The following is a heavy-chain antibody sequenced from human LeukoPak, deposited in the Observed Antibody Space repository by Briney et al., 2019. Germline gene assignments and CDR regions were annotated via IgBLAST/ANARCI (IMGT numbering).Heavy chain of an antibody. CDR2: IYHSGST. V-gene: IGHV4-38-2*01. CDR3: AIRDYYDNWFDP. J-gene: IGHJ5*02. D-gene: IGHD3-22*01. Sequence: PSETLSLTCAVSGYSISSGYYWGWIRQPPGKGLEWIGSIYHSGSTYYNPSLKSRVTISVDTSKNQFSLKLSSVTAADTAVYYCAIRDYYDNWFDPWGQGTLVTVSS. CDR1: GYSISSGYY.